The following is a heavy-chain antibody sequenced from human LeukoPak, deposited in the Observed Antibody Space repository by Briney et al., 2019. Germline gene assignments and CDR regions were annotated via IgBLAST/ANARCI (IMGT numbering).Heavy chain of an antibody. CDR2: INWNGGST. Sequence: GGSLRLSCAASGFTVSSNYMSWVRQAPGEGLEWVSGINWNGGSTGYADSVKGRFITSRDNAKNSLFLQMNSLRVEDTALYYCARGDYGDYVSYFDYWGQGTLVTVSS. CDR3: ARGDYGDYVSYFDY. J-gene: IGHJ4*02. V-gene: IGHV3-20*04. D-gene: IGHD4-17*01. CDR1: GFTVSSNY.